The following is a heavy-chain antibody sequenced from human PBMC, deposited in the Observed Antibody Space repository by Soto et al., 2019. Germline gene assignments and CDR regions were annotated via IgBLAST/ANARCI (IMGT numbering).Heavy chain of an antibody. CDR3: ARHSAVTTPDFDY. CDR1: GGSISSSSYY. Sequence: QLQLQESGPGLVKPSETLSLTCTVSGGSISSSSYYWGWIRQPPGKGLEWIGSIYYSGSTYYNPSLKSRVTISVDTSKNQFSLKLSSVTAADTAVYYCARHSAVTTPDFDYWGQGTLVTVSS. J-gene: IGHJ4*02. V-gene: IGHV4-39*01. D-gene: IGHD4-17*01. CDR2: IYYSGST.